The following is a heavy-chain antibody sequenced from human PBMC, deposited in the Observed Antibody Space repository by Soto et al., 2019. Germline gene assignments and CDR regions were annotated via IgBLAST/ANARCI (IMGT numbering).Heavy chain of an antibody. CDR3: ARGVTYYYGSGSYYNGFDY. J-gene: IGHJ4*02. D-gene: IGHD3-10*01. CDR2: INHSGST. Sequence: QVQLQQWSAGLLKPSETLALTCAVYGGSFSGYYWSWIRQPPGKGLEWIGEINHSGSTNYNPSLKSRVTISVDTSKNQFSLKLSSVTAADTAVYYCARGVTYYYGSGSYYNGFDYWGQGTLVTVSS. CDR1: GGSFSGYY. V-gene: IGHV4-34*01.